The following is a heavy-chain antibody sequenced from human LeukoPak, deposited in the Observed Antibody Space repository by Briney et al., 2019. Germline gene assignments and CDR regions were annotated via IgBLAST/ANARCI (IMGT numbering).Heavy chain of an antibody. D-gene: IGHD3-3*01. Sequence: QSGGSLRLSCAASGFTFSSYSMSWVRQAPGKGLEWVSYISSSSSTIYYADSVKGRFTISRDNAKNSLYLQMNSLRAEDTAVYYCARDRRITIFGVVIGAFDIWGQGTMVTVSS. CDR1: GFTFSSYS. V-gene: IGHV3-48*01. CDR3: ARDRRITIFGVVIGAFDI. CDR2: ISSSSSTI. J-gene: IGHJ3*02.